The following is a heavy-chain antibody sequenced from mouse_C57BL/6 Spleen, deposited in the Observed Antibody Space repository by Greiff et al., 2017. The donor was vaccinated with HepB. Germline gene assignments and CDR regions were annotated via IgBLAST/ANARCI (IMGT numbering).Heavy chain of an antibody. J-gene: IGHJ2*01. CDR1: GFTFSDSG. CDR3: ARWGDDLYYFDY. CDR2: ISCGSSTI. D-gene: IGHD6-1*01. V-gene: IGHV5-17*01. Sequence: EVMLVASGGGLVKPGASLKLSCAASGFTFSDSGMHWVRQAPEKGLEWVAYISCGSSTIYYEHTVKGRVTISRDNAKNTLFLQMTSLRSEDTAMYYCARWGDDLYYFDYWGQGTTLTVSS.